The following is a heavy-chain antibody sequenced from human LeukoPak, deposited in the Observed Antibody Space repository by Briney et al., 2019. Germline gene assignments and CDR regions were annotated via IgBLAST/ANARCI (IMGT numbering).Heavy chain of an antibody. CDR2: IYYSGST. V-gene: IGHV4-59*08. CDR3: ARKGRLRAVAGTGVDY. D-gene: IGHD6-19*01. J-gene: IGHJ4*02. CDR1: GGSISSCY. Sequence: SETLSLTCTVSGGSISSCYWSWIRQPPGKGPEWIGYIYYSGSTNYNPSLKSRVTISVDTSKNQFSLKLSSVTAADTAVYYCARKGRLRAVAGTGVDYWGQGTLVTVSS.